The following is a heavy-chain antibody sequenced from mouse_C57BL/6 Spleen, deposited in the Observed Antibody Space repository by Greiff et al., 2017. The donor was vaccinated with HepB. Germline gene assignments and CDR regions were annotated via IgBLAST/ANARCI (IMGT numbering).Heavy chain of an antibody. D-gene: IGHD2-3*01. CDR1: GFTFSDYY. J-gene: IGHJ3*01. CDR3: ARHEGYWFAY. Sequence: EVKLVESGGGLVQPGGSLKLSCAASGFTFSDYYMYWVRQTPEKRLEWVAYISNGGGSTYYPDTVKGRFTISRDNAKNTLYLQMSRLKSEDTAMYYCARHEGYWFAYWGQGTLVTVSA. CDR2: ISNGGGST. V-gene: IGHV5-12*01.